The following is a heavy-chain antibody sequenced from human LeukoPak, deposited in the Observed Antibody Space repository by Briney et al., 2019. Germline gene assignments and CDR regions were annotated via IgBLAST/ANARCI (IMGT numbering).Heavy chain of an antibody. CDR1: GFTFSSYG. Sequence: PGGSLRLSCAASGFTFSSYGMHWVRQAPGNGLEWVAVISYDGSNKYYADSVKGRFTISRDNSKNTLYLQMNSLRAEDTAVYYCAKAGTYSSSWPPHSYYDAFDIWGQGTMVTVSS. D-gene: IGHD6-13*01. CDR2: ISYDGSNK. CDR3: AKAGTYSSSWPPHSYYDAFDI. J-gene: IGHJ3*02. V-gene: IGHV3-30*18.